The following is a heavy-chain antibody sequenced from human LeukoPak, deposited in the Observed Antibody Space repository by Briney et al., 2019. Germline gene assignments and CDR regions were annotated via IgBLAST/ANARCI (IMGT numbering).Heavy chain of an antibody. CDR2: INQDVSEK. Sequence: PGGSLSLSCAASGFTFSNFWMSWVRQAPGKGLEWVANINQDVSEKFYVDSVKGRFTISRDNAKNSLYLQMNSLRAEDTAVYYCARFRYNWNYDFDYWGQGTLVTVSS. D-gene: IGHD1-7*01. CDR3: ARFRYNWNYDFDY. V-gene: IGHV3-7*01. CDR1: GFTFSNFW. J-gene: IGHJ4*02.